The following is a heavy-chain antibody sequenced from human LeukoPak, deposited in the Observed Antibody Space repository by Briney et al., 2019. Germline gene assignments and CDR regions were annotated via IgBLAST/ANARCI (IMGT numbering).Heavy chain of an antibody. CDR3: ARGPEGTIRLGYFDY. CDR1: GFTFSSSS. Sequence: GGSLRLSCAASGFTFSSSSMTWVRQAPGKGLEWVANINPEGSDKNYVDSVKGRFTISRDNAKDSLCLQMNSLRAEDTAVYYCARGPEGTIRLGYFDYWGQGTLVTVSS. V-gene: IGHV3-7*02. D-gene: IGHD3-10*01. J-gene: IGHJ4*02. CDR2: INPEGSDK.